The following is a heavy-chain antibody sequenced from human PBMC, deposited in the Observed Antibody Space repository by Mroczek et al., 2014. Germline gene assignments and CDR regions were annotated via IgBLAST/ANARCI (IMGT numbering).Heavy chain of an antibody. CDR1: GGSISSYY. V-gene: IGHV4-4*07. Sequence: QVQLVESGPGLVKPSETLSLTCTVSGGSISSYYWSWIRQPAGKGLEWIGRIYTSGSTNYNPSLKSRVTMSVDTSKNQFSLKLSSVTAADTAVYYCARVSVVPAATTVGNWYFDLWGRGTLVTVSS. CDR3: ARVSVVPAATTVGNWYFDL. CDR2: IYTSGST. D-gene: IGHD2-2*01. J-gene: IGHJ2*01.